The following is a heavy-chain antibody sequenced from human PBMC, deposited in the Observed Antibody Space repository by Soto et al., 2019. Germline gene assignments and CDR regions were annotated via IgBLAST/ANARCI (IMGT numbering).Heavy chain of an antibody. CDR3: ARRGGYNWNSHFGY. D-gene: IGHD1-20*01. J-gene: IGHJ4*02. Sequence: SETLSLTCTVSGGSISSSSYYWGWIRQPPGKGLEWIGSIYYSGSTYYNPSLKSRVTISVDTSKNQFSLKLSSVTAADTAVYSWARRGGYNWNSHFGYWGQGTLVTVSS. V-gene: IGHV4-39*01. CDR2: IYYSGST. CDR1: GGSISSSSYY.